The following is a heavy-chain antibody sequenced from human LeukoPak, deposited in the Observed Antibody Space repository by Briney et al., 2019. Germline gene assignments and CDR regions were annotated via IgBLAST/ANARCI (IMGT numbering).Heavy chain of an antibody. CDR3: ASGYYGSGTYYYYMDV. J-gene: IGHJ6*03. D-gene: IGHD3-10*01. CDR2: IIPIFGTA. Sequence: ASLKVSCNASSGTFSSYAISWVRQAPGQGLEWMGGIIPIFGTANYAQKFQGRVTITADKSTSTAYMELSSLRSEDTAVYYCASGYYGSGTYYYYMDVWGKGTTVTVSS. CDR1: SGTFSSYA. V-gene: IGHV1-69*06.